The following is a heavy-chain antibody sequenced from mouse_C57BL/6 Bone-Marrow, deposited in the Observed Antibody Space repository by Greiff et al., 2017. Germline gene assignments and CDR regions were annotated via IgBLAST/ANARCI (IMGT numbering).Heavy chain of an antibody. J-gene: IGHJ2*01. CDR3: ARENPYDGLYYFDY. V-gene: IGHV1-39*01. D-gene: IGHD2-3*01. CDR1: GYSFTDYN. CDR2: INPNYGTT. Sequence: VQLKQSGPELVKPGASVKISCKASGYSFTDYNMNWVKQSNGKSLEWIGVINPNYGTTSYNQKFKGKATLTVEQSSSTAYMQLNSRTSEDSAVYYCARENPYDGLYYFDYWGNGTTLTVSS.